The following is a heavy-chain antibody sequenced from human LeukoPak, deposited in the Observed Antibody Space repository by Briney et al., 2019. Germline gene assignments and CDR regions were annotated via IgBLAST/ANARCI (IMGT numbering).Heavy chain of an antibody. Sequence: GGSLRLSCAASGFTFSSYGMHWVRQAPGKGLEWVAFIRYDGSNKYYADSVRGRFTISRDNSKNTLYLQMNSLRAEDTAVYYCAKTMSPYYYDSSGFWGQGTLVTVSS. CDR1: GFTFSSYG. V-gene: IGHV3-30*02. CDR2: IRYDGSNK. J-gene: IGHJ4*02. CDR3: AKTMSPYYYDSSGF. D-gene: IGHD3-22*01.